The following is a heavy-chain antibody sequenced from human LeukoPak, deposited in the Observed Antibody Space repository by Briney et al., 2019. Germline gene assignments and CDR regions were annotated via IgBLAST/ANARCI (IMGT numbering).Heavy chain of an antibody. CDR2: IRSTSDGERA. V-gene: IGHV3-15*01. D-gene: IGHD3-10*01. CDR3: ATRGRSFGELYS. J-gene: IGHJ4*02. CDR1: GFTFSSAW. Sequence: GESLRLSCAASGFTFSSAWMSWVRQAPGKGLEWVGRIRSTSDGERADVAAPVKGRFSISRDDSKSTLYLQMTSLRTEDTAVYYCATRGRSFGELYSWGQGTLVTISS.